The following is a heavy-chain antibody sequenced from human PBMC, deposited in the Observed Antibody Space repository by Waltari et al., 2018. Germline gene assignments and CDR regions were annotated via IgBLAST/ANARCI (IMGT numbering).Heavy chain of an antibody. CDR1: GCSIRNGYY. V-gene: IGHV4-38-2*01. J-gene: IGHJ3*02. D-gene: IGHD1-26*01. Sequence: QVQLQESGPGLVKHSATLSLTCAVPGCSIRNGYYWSWIRQPPGKGLEWIGGIYHTGTTYYNASLKSRVTISVDTSKNQFSLNLSFVTAADTALYFCARGGSGSYMGSFDIWGQGPMVTVSS. CDR3: ARGGSGSYMGSFDI. CDR2: IYHTGTT.